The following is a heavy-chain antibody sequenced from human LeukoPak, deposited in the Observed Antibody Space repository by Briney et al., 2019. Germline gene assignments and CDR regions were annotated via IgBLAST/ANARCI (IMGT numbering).Heavy chain of an antibody. V-gene: IGHV1-2*02. CDR1: GYTFTGYY. CDR3: ARGQELESAFDI. CDR2: INPNSGGT. Sequence: ASVKVSCKASGYTFTGYYMHWVRQAPGQGLEWMGWINPNSGGTNYAQKFQGRVTMTRDTSISTAYMELSRLRPDDTAVYYCARGQELESAFDIWGQGTMVTVSS. J-gene: IGHJ3*02. D-gene: IGHD1-1*01.